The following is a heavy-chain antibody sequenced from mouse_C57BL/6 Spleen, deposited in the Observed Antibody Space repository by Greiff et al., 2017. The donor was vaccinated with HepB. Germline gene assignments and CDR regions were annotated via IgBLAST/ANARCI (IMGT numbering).Heavy chain of an antibody. Sequence: VQLQQSGAELVKPGASAKMSCKASGYTFTSYWITWVKQRPGQGLEWIGDIYPGSGSTNYNEKFKSKATLTVDTSSSTAYMQLSSLTSEDSAVYYCARGDGFYYAMDYWGQGTSVTVSS. CDR2: IYPGSGST. V-gene: IGHV1-55*01. J-gene: IGHJ4*01. CDR3: ARGDGFYYAMDY. CDR1: GYTFTSYW. D-gene: IGHD2-3*01.